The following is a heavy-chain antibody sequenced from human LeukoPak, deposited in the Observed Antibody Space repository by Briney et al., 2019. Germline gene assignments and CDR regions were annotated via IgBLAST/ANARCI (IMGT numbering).Heavy chain of an antibody. J-gene: IGHJ4*02. CDR3: ARGEFPSRDY. CDR2: MNPNSGNT. Sequence: ASVKVSCKASGYTFTSYGISWVRQATGQGLEWMGWMNPNSGNTGYAQKFQGRVTMARSTSISTAYMELSSLRSEDTAVYYCARGEFPSRDYWGQGTLVTVSS. V-gene: IGHV1-8*02. CDR1: GYTFTSYG.